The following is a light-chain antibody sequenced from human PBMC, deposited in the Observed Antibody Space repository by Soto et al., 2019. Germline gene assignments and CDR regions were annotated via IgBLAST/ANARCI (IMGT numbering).Light chain of an antibody. Sequence: EIVLTQSPATLSLSPGERATLSCRASQSVTWYLAWYQQKPGQAPRLLIYDATNRATGIPARFSGSGSGTDFTLTISSLEPEDFAVYYCQQRTNRLTFGGGTRVEI. J-gene: IGKJ4*01. V-gene: IGKV3-11*01. CDR2: DAT. CDR3: QQRTNRLT. CDR1: QSVTWY.